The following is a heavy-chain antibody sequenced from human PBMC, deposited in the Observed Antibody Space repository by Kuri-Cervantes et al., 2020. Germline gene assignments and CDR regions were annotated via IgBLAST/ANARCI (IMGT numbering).Heavy chain of an antibody. CDR3: ARGAAAGALDL. V-gene: IGHV4-30-2*01. Sequence: SETLSLTCAVSGGSISSGGYSWSWIRQPPGKGLEWIGYIYHSGSTYYNPSLESRVTISVDRSKNQFSPKLSSVTAADTAVFYCARGAAAGALDLWGRGTLVTVSS. D-gene: IGHD6-13*01. CDR2: IYHSGST. CDR1: GGSISSGGYS. J-gene: IGHJ2*01.